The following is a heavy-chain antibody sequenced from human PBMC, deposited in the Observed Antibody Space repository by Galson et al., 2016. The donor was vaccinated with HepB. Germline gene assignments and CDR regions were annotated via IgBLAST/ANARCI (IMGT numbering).Heavy chain of an antibody. Sequence: SLRLSCAASGFTFDDYAMHWVRQAPGKGLEWVSGICWNSGSIGYADSVKGRFTISRDNAKNSLYLQMNSLRAEDTALYYCAKVDTAMVTYYYGMDVWGQGTTVTVSS. CDR1: GFTFDDYA. CDR2: ICWNSGSI. D-gene: IGHD5-18*01. CDR3: AKVDTAMVTYYYGMDV. J-gene: IGHJ6*02. V-gene: IGHV3-9*01.